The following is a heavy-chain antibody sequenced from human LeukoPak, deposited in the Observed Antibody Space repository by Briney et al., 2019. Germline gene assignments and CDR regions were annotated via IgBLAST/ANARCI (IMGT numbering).Heavy chain of an antibody. J-gene: IGHJ4*02. CDR3: ARRIQLWDGGAFFDY. Sequence: SETLSLTCAVSGYSISSGYYGGWIRQPPGKGLEWIGSIYHSGSTYYNPSLKSRVTISVDTSKNQFSLKLSSVTAADTAVYYCARRIQLWDGGAFFDYWGQGTLVTVSS. CDR1: GYSISSGYY. V-gene: IGHV4-38-2*01. CDR2: IYHSGST. D-gene: IGHD5-18*01.